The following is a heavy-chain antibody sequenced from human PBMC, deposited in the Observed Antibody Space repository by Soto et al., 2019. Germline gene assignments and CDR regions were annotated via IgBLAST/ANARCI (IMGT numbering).Heavy chain of an antibody. CDR1: GGSISSYY. CDR3: ARRGGLADYYYMDV. J-gene: IGHJ6*03. V-gene: IGHV4-59*08. Sequence: PSATLSLSCAVSGGSISSYYWSWIRQPPGKGLEWIGYIYYSGSTNYNPSLKSRVTISVDTSKNQFSLKLSSVTAADTAVYYCARRGGLADYYYMDVWGKGTTVTVSS. D-gene: IGHD3-10*01. CDR2: IYYSGST.